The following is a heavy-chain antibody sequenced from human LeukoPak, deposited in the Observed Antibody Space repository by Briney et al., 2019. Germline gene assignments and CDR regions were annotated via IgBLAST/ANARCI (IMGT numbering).Heavy chain of an antibody. V-gene: IGHV1-18*01. CDR3: ARDAYMDSEYFQH. D-gene: IGHD2-21*01. CDR2: ISANNGNT. CDR1: GYTFTSYG. Sequence: ASVKVSCTASGYTFTSYGISWVRQAPGQGLEWMGWISANNGNTNYAQKLQGRVTMTTDTSTSTAYMDLRSLRSDDTAVYYCARDAYMDSEYFQHWGQGTLVTVSS. J-gene: IGHJ1*01.